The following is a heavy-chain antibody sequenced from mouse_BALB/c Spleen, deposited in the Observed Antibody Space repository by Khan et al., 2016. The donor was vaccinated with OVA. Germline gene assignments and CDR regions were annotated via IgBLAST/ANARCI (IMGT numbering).Heavy chain of an antibody. CDR1: GFTFSDYG. CDR3: AMGEKGGLAY. V-gene: IGHV5-15*02. Sequence: EVELVESGGGLVQPGGSRKLSCAASGFTFSDYGMAWVRQAPGKGPEWVAFVSSLAYKFDYADTVTGRFTISRENAKNTLYLELSSLRSEDQAQYYCAMGEKGGLAYWGQGTLVTVSA. CDR2: VSSLAYKF. J-gene: IGHJ3*01.